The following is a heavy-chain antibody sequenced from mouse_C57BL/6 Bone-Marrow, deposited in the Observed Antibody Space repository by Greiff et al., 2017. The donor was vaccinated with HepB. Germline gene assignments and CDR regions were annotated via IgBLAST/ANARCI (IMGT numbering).Heavy chain of an antibody. J-gene: IGHJ1*03. V-gene: IGHV3-6*01. CDR1: GYSITSGYY. CDR2: ISYDGSN. Sequence: EVQLQQSGPGLVKPSQSLSLTCSVTGYSITSGYYWNWIRQFPGNKLEWMGYISYDGSNNYNPSLKNRISITRDTSKNQFFLKLNSVTTEDTATYYCARGFPYWYFDVWGTGTTVTVSS. CDR3: ARGFPYWYFDV.